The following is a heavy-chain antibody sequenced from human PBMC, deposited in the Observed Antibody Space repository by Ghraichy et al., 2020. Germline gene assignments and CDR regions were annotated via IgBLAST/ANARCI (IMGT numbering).Heavy chain of an antibody. D-gene: IGHD4/OR15-4a*01. CDR3: AKGILGSCRGATGYQFDY. CDR2: LTAGSDST. J-gene: IGHJ4*02. CDR1: GFTFSAYA. V-gene: IGHV3-23*01. Sequence: GGSLRLSCTASGFTFSAYAMNWVRQAPGMRLEWVSSLTAGSDSTYYADSVKGRFCISRDNSKNTLYLEMNSLRADDTAIYYCAKGILGSCRGATGYQFDYWGQGTLVTVSS.